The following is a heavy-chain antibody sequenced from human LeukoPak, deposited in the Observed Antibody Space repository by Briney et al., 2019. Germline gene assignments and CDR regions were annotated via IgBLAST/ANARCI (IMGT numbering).Heavy chain of an antibody. Sequence: PSQTLSLTCTVSGGSISCGSYYWSWIRQPPGKGLEWIGYIYYSGSTNYNPSLKSRVTISVDTSKNQFSLKLSSVTAADTAVYYCARVMGSGSYYIGWFDPWGQGTLVTVSS. J-gene: IGHJ5*02. D-gene: IGHD3-10*01. CDR2: IYYSGST. V-gene: IGHV4-61*01. CDR3: ARVMGSGSYYIGWFDP. CDR1: GGSISCGSYY.